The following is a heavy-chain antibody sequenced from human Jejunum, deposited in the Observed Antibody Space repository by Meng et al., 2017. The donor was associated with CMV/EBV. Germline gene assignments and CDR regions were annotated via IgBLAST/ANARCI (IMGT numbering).Heavy chain of an antibody. CDR1: FSIFG. CDR3: AKQITVTNYYYYYAMDV. J-gene: IGHJ6*02. D-gene: IGHD4-11*01. Sequence: FSIFGLHWGRQARGQGLEWVAVIPYDESNKHYADSVKGRFTISRDNSKNTLYLQMNSLRAEDTAVYYCAKQITVTNYYYYYAMDVWGQGTTVTVSS. V-gene: IGHV3-30*18. CDR2: IPYDESNK.